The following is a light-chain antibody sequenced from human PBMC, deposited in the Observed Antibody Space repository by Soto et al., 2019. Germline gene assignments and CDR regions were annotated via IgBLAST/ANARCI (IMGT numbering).Light chain of an antibody. J-gene: IGKJ1*01. CDR2: QAS. CDR1: QSISSW. CDR3: QQYYAYSWT. Sequence: DIQMTQSPSTLSASVGDRVTITCRASQSISSWLAWYQQKPGKAPKLLIHQASSLESEVPSRFSGSGSGTEFTLVINSLQPDDFATYYCQQYYAYSWTFGQGTKVEIK. V-gene: IGKV1-5*03.